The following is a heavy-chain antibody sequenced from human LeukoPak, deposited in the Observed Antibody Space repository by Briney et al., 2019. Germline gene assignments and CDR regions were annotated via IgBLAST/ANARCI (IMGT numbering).Heavy chain of an antibody. J-gene: IGHJ4*02. V-gene: IGHV3-21*06. Sequence: GGSLRLSCAASGFTFSSYYMNWVRQAPGKWMEWVSSISSSTSYIYYADSVKGRFTISRDNAKNSLYLRMNSLRADDTAVYHCARSGGTMSSSWYDYWGQGTLVTVSS. D-gene: IGHD6-13*01. CDR1: GFTFSSYY. CDR2: ISSSTSYI. CDR3: ARSGGTMSSSWYDY.